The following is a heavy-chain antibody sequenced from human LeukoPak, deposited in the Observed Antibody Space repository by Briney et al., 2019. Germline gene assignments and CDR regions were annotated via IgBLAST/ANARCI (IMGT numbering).Heavy chain of an antibody. CDR2: IYTSGST. J-gene: IGHJ5*02. Sequence: SETLSLTCTVSGGSINSGSYYWSWIRQPAGKGLEWIGRIYTSGSTNYNPSLKSRVTISVDTSKNQFSLKLSSVTAADTAVYYCARDLSYYYDSSGSAGWFDPWGQGTLVTVSS. V-gene: IGHV4-61*02. CDR3: ARDLSYYYDSSGSAGWFDP. D-gene: IGHD3-22*01. CDR1: GGSINSGSYY.